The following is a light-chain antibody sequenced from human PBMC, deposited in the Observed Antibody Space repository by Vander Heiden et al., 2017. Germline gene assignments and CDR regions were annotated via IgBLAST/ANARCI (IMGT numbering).Light chain of an antibody. CDR1: NIGTRS. Sequence: SYVLTQAPSMSVAPGQTARITCGGDNIGTRSVHWYQQKPGQAPVLVVHDDSDRPSGIPERFSGSNSGNTATLTISRVAVGDEADYFCQVWDTSRDRVFGGGTKLTVL. J-gene: IGLJ3*02. V-gene: IGLV3-21*02. CDR2: DDS. CDR3: QVWDTSRDRV.